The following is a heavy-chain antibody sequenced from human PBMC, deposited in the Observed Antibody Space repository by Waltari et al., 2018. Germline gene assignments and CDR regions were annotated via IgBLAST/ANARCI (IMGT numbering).Heavy chain of an antibody. CDR3: ARSRDGYNYYFDY. V-gene: IGHV4-31*03. CDR2: IYYSGST. Sequence: QVQLQESGPGLVKPSQTLSLTCTVSGGSITSGGYYWSWIRQHPGKGLEWIGYIYYSGSTYYNPSLKSRVTISVDTSKNQFSLKLSSVTAADTAVYYCARSRDGYNYYFDYWGQGTLVTVSS. D-gene: IGHD5-12*01. J-gene: IGHJ4*02. CDR1: GGSITSGGYY.